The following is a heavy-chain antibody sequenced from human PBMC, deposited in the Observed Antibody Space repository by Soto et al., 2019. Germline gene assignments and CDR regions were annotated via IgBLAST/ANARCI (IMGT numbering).Heavy chain of an antibody. Sequence: PGGSLRLSCAASGFTFSGYAMSWVRQAPGKGLEWVSAISGSGGSTYYADSVKGRFTISRDNSKNTLYLQMNSLRAEDTAVYYCAKDNDRGVINYFDYWGQGTLVTVS. V-gene: IGHV3-23*01. D-gene: IGHD3-10*02. CDR3: AKDNDRGVINYFDY. CDR1: GFTFSGYA. CDR2: ISGSGGST. J-gene: IGHJ4*02.